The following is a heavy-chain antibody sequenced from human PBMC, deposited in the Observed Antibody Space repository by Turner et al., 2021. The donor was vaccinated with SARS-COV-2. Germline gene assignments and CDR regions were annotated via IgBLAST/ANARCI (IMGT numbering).Heavy chain of an antibody. CDR1: GFTLSSYS. CDR2: ISSSSSYI. CDR3: ASIAAADPKYYHYYGMDV. J-gene: IGHJ6*02. D-gene: IGHD6-13*01. V-gene: IGHV3-21*01. Sequence: EVQLVESGGGLVKPGASLRLSCAVSGFTLSSYSMNWVRQAPGKGLEWVSSISSSSSYIYYADSVNGRFTITRDNAKNSRYLQMNSQRAEDTAVYYCASIAAADPKYYHYYGMDVWGQGTTVTVSS.